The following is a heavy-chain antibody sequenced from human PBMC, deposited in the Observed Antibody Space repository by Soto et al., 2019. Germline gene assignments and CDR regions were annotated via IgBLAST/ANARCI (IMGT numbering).Heavy chain of an antibody. CDR3: ASFFVISFTCSATPVFET. J-gene: IGHJ3*02. CDR2: ISHSGST. CDR1: DGSFSGYY. D-gene: IGHD3-10*01. V-gene: IGHV4-34*01. Sequence: SETLSLTCAVYDGSFSGYYWSWVRQPPGKGLEWIGEISHSGSTSYNPSLKSRVTMSIDTSKNQFCLKLNSVTAADTAVFYCASFFVISFTCSATPVFETWGQGKVVTVSS.